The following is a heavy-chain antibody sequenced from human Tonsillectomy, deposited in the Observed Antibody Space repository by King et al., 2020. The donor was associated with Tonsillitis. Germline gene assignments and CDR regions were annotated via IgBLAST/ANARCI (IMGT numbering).Heavy chain of an antibody. CDR2: INHRGST. CDR1: GGSFSGYY. J-gene: IGHJ6*03. CDR3: ARGYNFWIGYYQYYYMDV. V-gene: IGHV4-34*01. D-gene: IGHD3-3*01. Sequence: HVQLQQWGAGLLKPSETLSLTCAVYGGSFSGYYWSWIRQPPGKGLEWIGEINHRGSTNYKPSLKSRVTISVDTSKDQFSLKLISLTAADTAVYYCARGYNFWIGYYQYYYMDVWGKGTTVTVSS.